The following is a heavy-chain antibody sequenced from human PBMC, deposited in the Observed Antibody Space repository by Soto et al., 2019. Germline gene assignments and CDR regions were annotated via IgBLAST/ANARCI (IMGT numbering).Heavy chain of an antibody. Sequence: PGGSLRLSCAASGFTFGSYAMSWVRQAPGKGLEWVSAISGSGGSTYYADSVKGRFTISRDNSKNTLYLQMNSLRAEDTAVYYCAKDIPPVVVVAATKSHEYFQHWGQGTLVTVSS. CDR1: GFTFGSYA. V-gene: IGHV3-23*01. J-gene: IGHJ1*01. D-gene: IGHD2-15*01. CDR3: AKDIPPVVVVAATKSHEYFQH. CDR2: ISGSGGST.